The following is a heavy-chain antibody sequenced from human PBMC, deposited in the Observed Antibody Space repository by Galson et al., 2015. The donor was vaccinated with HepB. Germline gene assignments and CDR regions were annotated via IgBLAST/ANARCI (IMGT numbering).Heavy chain of an antibody. J-gene: IGHJ3*02. D-gene: IGHD1-7*01. V-gene: IGHV3-15*01. CDR1: GYAFSNAW. CDR3: STDWANWNYIAFDI. CDR2: IKSKTDGGTT. Sequence: SLRLSCAASGYAFSNAWMSWVRQAPGKWLEWVGRIKSKTDGGTTDYAAPVKGRFTISRDDSKNTLYLQMNSLKTEDTAVYYCSTDWANWNYIAFDISGQGTMVTVSS.